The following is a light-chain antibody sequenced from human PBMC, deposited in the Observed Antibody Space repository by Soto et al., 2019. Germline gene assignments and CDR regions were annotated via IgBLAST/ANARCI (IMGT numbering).Light chain of an antibody. J-gene: IGKJ1*01. Sequence: DFLLTQSPSSLSASVGVRVTITCRSSQTIRTYLNWYQQKPGKAPELLIYAASTVQSGVPSRFTDSGSGTDFTLTITSLQAEDFATYYCQQSYSTPWTFGQGTRVDLK. V-gene: IGKV1-39*01. CDR3: QQSYSTPWT. CDR1: QTIRTY. CDR2: AAS.